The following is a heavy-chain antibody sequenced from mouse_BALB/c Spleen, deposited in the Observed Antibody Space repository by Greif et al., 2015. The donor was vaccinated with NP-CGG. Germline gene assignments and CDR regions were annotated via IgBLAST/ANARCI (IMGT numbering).Heavy chain of an antibody. V-gene: IGHV1-69*02. D-gene: IGHD1-1*01. Sequence: VQLQHSGAELVKPGASVKLSCKASGYTFTSYWMHWVKQRPGQGLEWIGEIDPSDSYTNYNQKFKGKATLTVDKSSSTAYMQLSSLTSEDSAVYYCARYYGSSYAMDYWGQGTSVTVSS. CDR2: IDPSDSYT. CDR1: GYTFTSYW. J-gene: IGHJ4*01. CDR3: ARYYGSSYAMDY.